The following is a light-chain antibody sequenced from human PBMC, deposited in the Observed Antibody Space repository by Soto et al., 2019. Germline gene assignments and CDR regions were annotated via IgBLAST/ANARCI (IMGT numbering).Light chain of an antibody. V-gene: IGKV3-20*01. Sequence: EIVLTQSPGTLSLSPGETATLSCRTSQSLSPHSLAWYQQKPGQAPRLLIYGPSNRATGVPDRFSGSGSGTDFTLTISRVQPEDFALYFCQQYPSSQRTFGGGTKVDIK. CDR2: GPS. CDR3: QQYPSSQRT. CDR1: QSLSPHS. J-gene: IGKJ4*01.